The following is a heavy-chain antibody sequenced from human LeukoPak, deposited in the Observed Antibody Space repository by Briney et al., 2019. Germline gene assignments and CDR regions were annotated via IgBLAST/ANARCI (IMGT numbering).Heavy chain of an antibody. J-gene: IGHJ4*02. CDR2: ISGSGGST. Sequence: GGPLRLSCAASGFTFSSYAMSWLRQAPGKGLEWVSAISGSGGSTYYADSVKGRFTISRDYSKNTLYLQMNSLRAEDTAVYYCAKVEAARPGGHLVGWGQGTLVTVSS. D-gene: IGHD6-6*01. V-gene: IGHV3-23*01. CDR3: AKVEAARPGGHLVG. CDR1: GFTFSSYA.